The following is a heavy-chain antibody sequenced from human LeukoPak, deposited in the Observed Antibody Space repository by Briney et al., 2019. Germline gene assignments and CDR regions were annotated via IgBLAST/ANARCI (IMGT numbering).Heavy chain of an antibody. CDR2: ISYDGSNK. Sequence: PGRSLRLSCAASGFTFSSYAMHWVRQAPGKGLEWVAVISYDGSNKYYADCVKGRFTISRDNSKNTLYLQTNSLRAEDTAVYYCARDLGTAMVLASFDYWGQGTLVAVSS. CDR1: GFTFSSYA. V-gene: IGHV3-30-3*01. CDR3: ARDLGTAMVLASFDY. D-gene: IGHD5-18*01. J-gene: IGHJ4*02.